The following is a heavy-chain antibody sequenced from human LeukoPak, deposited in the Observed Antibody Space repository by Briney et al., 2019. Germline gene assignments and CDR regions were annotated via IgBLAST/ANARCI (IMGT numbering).Heavy chain of an antibody. CDR1: GFTFDDYA. CDR2: ISWNSGSI. J-gene: IGHJ4*02. D-gene: IGHD2-2*01. Sequence: GGSLRLSCAASGFTFDDYAMHWVRQAPGKGLEWVSGISWNSGSIGYADSVKGRFTISRDNAKNSLYLQMNSLRAEDTAVYYCARDIPTLDYWGQGTLVTVSS. CDR3: ARDIPTLDY. V-gene: IGHV3-9*01.